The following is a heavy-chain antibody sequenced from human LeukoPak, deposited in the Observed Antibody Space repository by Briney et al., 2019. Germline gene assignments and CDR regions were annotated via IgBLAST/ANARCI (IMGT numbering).Heavy chain of an antibody. J-gene: IGHJ5*02. V-gene: IGHV4-39*01. D-gene: IGHD3-3*01. Sequence: SETLSLTCTVSGGSISSSSYHWGWIRQPPGKGLEWIGSIYYSGSTYYNPSLKSRVTISVDTSKNQFSLKLSSVTAADTAVYYCARQSREAGVVIYDPWGQGTLVTVSS. CDR2: IYYSGST. CDR1: GGSISSSSYH. CDR3: ARQSREAGVVIYDP.